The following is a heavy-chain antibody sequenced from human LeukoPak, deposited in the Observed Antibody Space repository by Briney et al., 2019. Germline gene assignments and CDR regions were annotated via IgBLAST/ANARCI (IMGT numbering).Heavy chain of an antibody. CDR1: GFIFSSYA. J-gene: IGHJ4*02. V-gene: IGHV3-23*01. CDR3: ARKLLYNSSWYYLHF. D-gene: IGHD6-13*01. CDR2: ISGSGGST. Sequence: PGGSLRLSCAASGFIFSSYAMSWVRQAPGKGLEWVSTISGSGGSTYYADSVKGRFTISRDNSKNTVYLQMNSLRAEDTAVYYCARKLLYNSSWYYLHFWGQGTLVTVSS.